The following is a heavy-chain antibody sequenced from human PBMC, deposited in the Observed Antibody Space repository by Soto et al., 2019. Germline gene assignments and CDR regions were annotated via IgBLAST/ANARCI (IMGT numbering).Heavy chain of an antibody. CDR3: AAVPYFGVVTPWYYYYGMDV. J-gene: IGHJ6*02. V-gene: IGHV1-18*04. D-gene: IGHD3-3*01. CDR1: GYTFISYG. Sequence: ASVKVSCKASGYTFISYGISWVRQAPGQGLEWMGWISAYNGNTNYAQKLQGRVTMTTDTSTSTAYMELSSLRSEDTAVYYCAAVPYFGVVTPWYYYYGMDVWGQGTTVTASS. CDR2: ISAYNGNT.